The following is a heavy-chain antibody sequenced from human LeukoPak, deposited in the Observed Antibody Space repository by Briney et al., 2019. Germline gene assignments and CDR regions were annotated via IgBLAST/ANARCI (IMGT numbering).Heavy chain of an antibody. V-gene: IGHV1-3*03. CDR2: INAGNGNT. D-gene: IGHD1-26*01. CDR3: ARHALSIVGATVSRYFDY. J-gene: IGHJ4*02. Sequence: ASVKVSCKASGYTFTSYAMHWVRQAPGQRLEWMGRINAGNGNTKYSQEFQGRVTITRDTSASTAYMELSSLRSEDMAVYYCARHALSIVGATVSRYFDYWGQGTLVTVSS. CDR1: GYTFTSYA.